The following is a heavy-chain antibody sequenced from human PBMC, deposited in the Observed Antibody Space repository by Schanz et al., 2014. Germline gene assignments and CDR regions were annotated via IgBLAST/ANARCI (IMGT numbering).Heavy chain of an antibody. Sequence: EVQLVESGGGLVKPGGSLRLSCAASGFTFSSYSMNWVRQAPGKGLEWVSIIYSDGSTYYVDSVKGRFIISRDNSKNTVYLQMNSLRDEDTAVYYCARRYSGRYCFDYWGQGTLVAVSS. V-gene: IGHV3-66*01. CDR2: IYSDGST. D-gene: IGHD1-26*01. J-gene: IGHJ4*02. CDR1: GFTFSSYS. CDR3: ARRYSGRYCFDY.